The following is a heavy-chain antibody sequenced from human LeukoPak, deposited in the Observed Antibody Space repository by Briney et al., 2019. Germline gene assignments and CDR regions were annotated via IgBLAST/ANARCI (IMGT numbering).Heavy chain of an antibody. V-gene: IGHV3-66*02. CDR2: IYSGGST. J-gene: IGHJ4*02. CDR1: GFTVSSNY. D-gene: IGHD4-17*01. CDR3: ARIMTTVTTLPNRTGI. Sequence: GGSLRLSCAASGFTVSSNYMSWVRQAPGKGLEWVSVIYSGGSTYYADSVKGRFTISRDNSKNTLYLQMNSLRAEDTAVYYCARIMTTVTTLPNRTGIGGQGTLVTVSS.